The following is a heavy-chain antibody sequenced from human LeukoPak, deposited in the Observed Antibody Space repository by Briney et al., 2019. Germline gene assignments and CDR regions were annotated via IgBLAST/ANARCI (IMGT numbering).Heavy chain of an antibody. CDR3: ACTYGGLNSFEF. CDR2: IYSGGST. CDR1: GFTLSNNY. D-gene: IGHD4-23*01. J-gene: IGHJ4*02. Sequence: PGGSLRLSCVASGFTLSNNYMSWVRQAPGKGLEWISVIYSGGSTYYADSVKGRFTLSRDNSKNTLYLQMNSLRAEDTAVYYCACTYGGLNSFEFWSQGTPVTVSS. V-gene: IGHV3-66*01.